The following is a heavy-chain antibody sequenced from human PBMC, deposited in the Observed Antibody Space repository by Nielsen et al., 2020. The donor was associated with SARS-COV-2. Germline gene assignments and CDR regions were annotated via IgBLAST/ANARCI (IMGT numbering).Heavy chain of an antibody. CDR3: ARGTGGLWFAEWFDP. CDR2: IYYSGYT. Sequence: SETLSLTCTVSGGSISSYYWSWIRQPPGKGLEWIGYIYYSGYTNYNPSLKSRVTISVDTSKNQFSLKLSSVTAADTAVYYCARGTGGLWFAEWFDPWGQGTLVTVSS. D-gene: IGHD3-10*01. V-gene: IGHV4-59*12. J-gene: IGHJ5*02. CDR1: GGSISSYY.